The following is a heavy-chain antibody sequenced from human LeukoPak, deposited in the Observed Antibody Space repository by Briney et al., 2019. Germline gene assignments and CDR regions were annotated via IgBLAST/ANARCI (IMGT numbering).Heavy chain of an antibody. J-gene: IGHJ6*02. CDR1: GFSVSNFD. CDR3: ARGSCSSRSCYESLNGLDV. CDR2: FHTAGDT. V-gene: IGHV3-13*01. Sequence: GGSLTLSCAASGFSVSNFDMHWVRQATGKGLEWVSAFHTAGDTHYSGSVKGRFATSRENAKNSFYLQMNHLRAGDKAVYYCARGSCSSRSCYESLNGLDVWGQGTTVTVSS. D-gene: IGHD2-2*01.